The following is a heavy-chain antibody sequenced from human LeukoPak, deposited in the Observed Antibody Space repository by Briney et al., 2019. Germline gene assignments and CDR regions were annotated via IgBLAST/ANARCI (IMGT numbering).Heavy chain of an antibody. CDR3: ARDRFQYDFWSGSIDY. CDR2: ISGSGGST. D-gene: IGHD3-3*01. CDR1: GFTFSSYA. J-gene: IGHJ4*02. V-gene: IGHV3-23*01. Sequence: GGSLRLSCAASGFTFSSYAMSWVRQAPGKGLEWVSAISGSGGSTYYADSVKGRFTISRDNSKNTLYLQMNSLRAEDTAVYYCARDRFQYDFWSGSIDYWGQGTLVTVSS.